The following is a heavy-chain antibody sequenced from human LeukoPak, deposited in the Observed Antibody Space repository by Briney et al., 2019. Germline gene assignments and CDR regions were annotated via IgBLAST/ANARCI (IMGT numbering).Heavy chain of an antibody. CDR1: QFSFSSYS. CDR3: VRLRRNTDSSGYYYYYDY. J-gene: IGHJ4*02. CDR2: INKGATHM. Sequence: TGGSLRLSCEASQFSFSSYSFNWVRQAPGQGLEWVSSINKGATHMYYADSMKGRFTVSRDDAKNSLYLQMDSLRAEDTAVYYCVRLRRNTDSSGYYYYYDYWGRGTLVTVSS. D-gene: IGHD3-22*01. V-gene: IGHV3-21*01.